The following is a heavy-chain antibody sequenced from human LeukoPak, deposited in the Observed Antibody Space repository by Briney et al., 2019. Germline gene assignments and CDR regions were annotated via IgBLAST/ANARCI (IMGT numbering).Heavy chain of an antibody. CDR1: GFSISMGYY. D-gene: IGHD1-1*01. CDR3: AREMEGRITD. CDR2: IHPSGTT. V-gene: IGHV4-38-2*02. J-gene: IGHJ4*02. Sequence: PSETLSLTCAASGFSISMGYYWVWIRQPAGRGLEWIGIIHPSGTTFYNSSLNSRVTMSIDAPKNQFSLRLSLVTAADTAVYFCAREMEGRITDWGQGNLVTVSA.